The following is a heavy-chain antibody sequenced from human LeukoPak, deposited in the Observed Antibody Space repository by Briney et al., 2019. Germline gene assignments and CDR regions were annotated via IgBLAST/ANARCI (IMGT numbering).Heavy chain of an antibody. CDR1: GYSFTSYW. J-gene: IGHJ5*02. Sequence: GESLKISCKGSGYSFTSYWIGWVRQMPGKGLEWMGIIYPGDSDTRYSPSFQGQVTISADKSISTAYLQWSSLKASDTVMCYCARHGGVVPAAQGFDPWGQGTLVTVSS. D-gene: IGHD2-2*01. CDR2: IYPGDSDT. V-gene: IGHV5-51*01. CDR3: ARHGGVVPAAQGFDP.